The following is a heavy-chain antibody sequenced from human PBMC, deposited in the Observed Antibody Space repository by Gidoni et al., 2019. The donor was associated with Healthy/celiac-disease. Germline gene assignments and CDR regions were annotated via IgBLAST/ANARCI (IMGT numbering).Heavy chain of an antibody. V-gene: IGHV3-21*01. J-gene: IGHJ4*02. CDR1: GFTFSSYS. D-gene: IGHD4-17*01. CDR3: ARDGDYGYHYDPNFDY. Sequence: EVQLVESGGGLVKPGGSLRLSCAASGFTFSSYSMNWVRQAPGKGLEWVSSISSSSSYIYYADSVKGRFTISRDNAKNSLYLQMNSLRAEDTAVYYCARDGDYGYHYDPNFDYWGQGTLVTVSS. CDR2: ISSSSSYI.